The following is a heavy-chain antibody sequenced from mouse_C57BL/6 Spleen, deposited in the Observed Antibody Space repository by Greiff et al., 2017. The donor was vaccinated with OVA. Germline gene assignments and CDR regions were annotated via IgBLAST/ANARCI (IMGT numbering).Heavy chain of an antibody. D-gene: IGHD2-4*01. J-gene: IGHJ2*01. V-gene: IGHV1-39*01. CDR2: INPNYGTT. Sequence: VQLQQSGPELVKPGASVKISCKASGYSFTDYNMNWVKQSNGKSLEWIGVINPNYGTTSYNQKFKGKATLNVDKSSSTADRQLNSLTSEDSAVYYCARCSYYDYARALDYWGQGTTLTVSS. CDR1: GYSFTDYN. CDR3: ARCSYYDYARALDY.